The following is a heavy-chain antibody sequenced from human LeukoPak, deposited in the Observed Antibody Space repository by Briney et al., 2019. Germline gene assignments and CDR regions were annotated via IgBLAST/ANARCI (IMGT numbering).Heavy chain of an antibody. V-gene: IGHV3-21*01. D-gene: IGHD3-10*01. Sequence: PGGSLRLSCAASGFTFSSYSMNWVRQAPGKGLEWVSSISSSSSYIYYADSVKGRFTISRDNAKNSLYLQMNSLRAEDTAVYYCARTGLLWFGELSSDYGMDVWGQGTTVTVSS. CDR3: ARTGLLWFGELSSDYGMDV. CDR1: GFTFSSYS. CDR2: ISSSSSYI. J-gene: IGHJ6*02.